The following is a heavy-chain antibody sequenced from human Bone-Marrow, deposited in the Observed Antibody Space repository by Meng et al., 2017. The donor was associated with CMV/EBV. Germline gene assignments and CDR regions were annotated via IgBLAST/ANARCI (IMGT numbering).Heavy chain of an antibody. J-gene: IGHJ5*02. Sequence: ASVKVSCKASGYTFTSYGISWVRQAPGQGLEWMGWISAYNGNTNYAQKLQGRVTMTRDTSISTAYMELSRLRSDDTAVYYCARYARIAARPGWFDPWGQGTLVTVSS. V-gene: IGHV1-18*01. CDR2: ISAYNGNT. D-gene: IGHD6-6*01. CDR3: ARYARIAARPGWFDP. CDR1: GYTFTSYG.